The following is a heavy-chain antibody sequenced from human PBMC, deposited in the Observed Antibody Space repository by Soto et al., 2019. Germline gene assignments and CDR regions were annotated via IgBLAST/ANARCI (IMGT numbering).Heavy chain of an antibody. Sequence: ASVKVSCKASGYTFTSYYMHWVRQAPGQGLEWMGIINPSGGSTSYAQKFQGRVTMTRDTSTSTVYMELSSLRSEDTAVYYCARDFWSGYSTIYYFDYWGQGTLVTVSS. J-gene: IGHJ4*02. D-gene: IGHD3-3*01. V-gene: IGHV1-46*01. CDR3: ARDFWSGYSTIYYFDY. CDR2: INPSGGST. CDR1: GYTFTSYY.